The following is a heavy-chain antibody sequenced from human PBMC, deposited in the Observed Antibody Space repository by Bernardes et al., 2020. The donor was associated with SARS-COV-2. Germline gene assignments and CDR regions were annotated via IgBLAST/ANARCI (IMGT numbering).Heavy chain of an antibody. D-gene: IGHD3-10*01. CDR1: GFIFSTYW. CDR2: IKQDGSEK. V-gene: IGHV3-7*01. CDR3: ARDIATTGSWFDP. Sequence: GRSLRLSCAGSGFIFSTYWMSWVRQAPGKGLEWVASIKQDGSEKYYVDSVKGRFTVSRDTARNSLYMQMNSLRAEDTAVYYCARDIATTGSWFDPWGQGTLVTVSS. J-gene: IGHJ5*02.